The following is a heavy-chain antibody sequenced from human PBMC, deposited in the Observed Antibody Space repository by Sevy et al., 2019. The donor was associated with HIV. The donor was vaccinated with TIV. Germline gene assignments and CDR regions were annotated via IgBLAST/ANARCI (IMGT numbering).Heavy chain of an antibody. Sequence: GGSLRLSCAASGFTFSSYAAHWVRQAPGKGLEWVALMSHNEVDTYYADSVKGRFLVSRDNSKGMFYLQLNNLRDDDTAVYYCARGGVNSSPHYYYHAMDIWGRGTTVTVSS. CDR2: MSHNEVDT. D-gene: IGHD3-10*01. CDR3: ARGGVNSSPHYYYHAMDI. V-gene: IGHV3-30-3*01. CDR1: GFTFSSYA. J-gene: IGHJ6*02.